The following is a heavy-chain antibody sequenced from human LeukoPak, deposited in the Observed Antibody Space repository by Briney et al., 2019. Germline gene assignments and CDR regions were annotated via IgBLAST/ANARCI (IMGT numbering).Heavy chain of an antibody. CDR1: GYTSTGYY. CDR2: INPNSGGT. J-gene: IGHJ3*02. V-gene: IGHV1-2*02. CDR3: ARVCSNTSCWGAFDI. Sequence: GASVKVSCKASGYTSTGYYMHWVRQAPGQGLEWMGWINPNSGGTNYAQKFQGRVTMTRDTSISTAYMELSRLRSDDTAVYYCARVCSNTSCWGAFDIWGQGTMVTVSS. D-gene: IGHD2-2*01.